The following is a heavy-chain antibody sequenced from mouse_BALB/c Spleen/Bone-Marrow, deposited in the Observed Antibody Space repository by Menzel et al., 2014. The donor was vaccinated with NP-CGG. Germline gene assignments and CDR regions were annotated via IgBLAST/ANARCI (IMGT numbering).Heavy chain of an antibody. J-gene: IGHJ2*01. Sequence: DVKLQESGGGLVQPGGSLKLSCTASGFDFSRYWMSWVRQAPGKGLQWTGEINPESSTVNYTPSLKDKFIISRDNAKNALYLQVSKVRSEDTALYYCTRLTYYGLSDYWGQGTTLTVSS. D-gene: IGHD1-2*01. CDR3: TRLTYYGLSDY. V-gene: IGHV4-1*02. CDR1: GFDFSRYW. CDR2: INPESSTV.